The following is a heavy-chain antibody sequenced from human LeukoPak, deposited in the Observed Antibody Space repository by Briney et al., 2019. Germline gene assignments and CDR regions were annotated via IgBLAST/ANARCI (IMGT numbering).Heavy chain of an antibody. CDR1: GDSFTSYF. CDR3: ARCDFGLRCNWFDP. CDR2: IYYTGST. J-gene: IGHJ5*02. V-gene: IGHV4-4*07. D-gene: IGHD4-17*01. Sequence: PSETLSLTCTVSGDSFTSYFWSWIRQPAGKGLEWIGHIYYTGSTKYNPSLTSRVSMSVDTSKNQFSLKLTSVTAADTAVNYCARCDFGLRCNWFDPWGQGTLVTVSS.